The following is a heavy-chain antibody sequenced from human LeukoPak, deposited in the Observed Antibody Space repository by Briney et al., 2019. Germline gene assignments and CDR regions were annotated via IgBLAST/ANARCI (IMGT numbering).Heavy chain of an antibody. CDR3: ARNTTDRPYDF. J-gene: IGHJ4*02. Sequence: PGGSLRLSCAASGFTFSNYAMTWVRQAPGKGLEWLSTVIASGTYTYYAHSVKGRFTISRDNSKNTLHLQMDSLRVEDTAVYFCARNTTDRPYDFWGQGTLVTVSS. CDR1: GFTFSNYA. CDR2: VIASGTYT. D-gene: IGHD1/OR15-1a*01. V-gene: IGHV3-23*01.